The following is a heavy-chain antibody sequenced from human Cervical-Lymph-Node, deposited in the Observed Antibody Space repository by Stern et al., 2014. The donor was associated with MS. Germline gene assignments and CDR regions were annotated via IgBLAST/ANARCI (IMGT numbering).Heavy chain of an antibody. D-gene: IGHD6-6*01. J-gene: IGHJ4*02. CDR3: ARAAYSTSSYNY. CDR2: IIPIFGTA. CDR1: GGTFNTNV. Sequence: VQLVESWAEVKKPGSSVKVSCKASGGTFNTNVISWVRQAPGQGLEWMGGIIPIFGTALYAQKVQGRVTITANEPPRAVYMELSSLRSEDTAVYYCARAAYSTSSYNYWGQGTLVIVSS. V-gene: IGHV1-69*01.